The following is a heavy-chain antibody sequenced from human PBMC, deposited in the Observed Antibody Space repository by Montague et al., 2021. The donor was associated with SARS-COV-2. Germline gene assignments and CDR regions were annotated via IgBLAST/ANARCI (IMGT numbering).Heavy chain of an antibody. CDR1: GGSFDSDNFF. J-gene: IGHJ6*02. CDR3: ARRGYSYYYYGMDV. Sequence: SETLSLTCSVSGGSFDSDNFFWGWIRQPPGKRLEWIGVISNGGRTFDNPSLKSRVTISVDTSKNQFSLKLGSVTAADTAVYYCARRGYSYYYYGMDVWGQGTTVTVSS. D-gene: IGHD5-24*01. CDR2: ISNGGRT. V-gene: IGHV4-39*07.